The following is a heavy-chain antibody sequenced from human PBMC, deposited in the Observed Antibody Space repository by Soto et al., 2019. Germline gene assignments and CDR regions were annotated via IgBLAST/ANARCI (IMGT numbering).Heavy chain of an antibody. D-gene: IGHD6-19*01. Sequence: GGSLRLSCAASGFTFSSYGMHWVRQAPGKGLEWVAVIWYDGSNKYYADSVKGRFTISRDNSKNTLYLQMNSLRAEDTAVYYCARDSGYSSGWHTFTTYWGQGTLVTVSS. CDR1: GFTFSSYG. J-gene: IGHJ4*02. V-gene: IGHV3-33*01. CDR3: ARDSGYSSGWHTFTTY. CDR2: IWYDGSNK.